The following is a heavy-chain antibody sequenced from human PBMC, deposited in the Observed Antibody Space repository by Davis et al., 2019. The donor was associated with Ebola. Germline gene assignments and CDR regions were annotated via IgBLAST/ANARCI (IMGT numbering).Heavy chain of an antibody. D-gene: IGHD6-19*01. CDR1: GYSFTSYW. CDR3: ARQQWPRDYYYYGMDV. Sequence: KVSRKGSGYSFTSYWIGWVRQMPGKGLEWMGTIYPGDSDTRYSPSFQGQVTISADKSISTAYLQWSSLKASDTAMYYCARQQWPRDYYYYGMDVWGKGTTVTVSS. CDR2: IYPGDSDT. V-gene: IGHV5-51*01. J-gene: IGHJ6*04.